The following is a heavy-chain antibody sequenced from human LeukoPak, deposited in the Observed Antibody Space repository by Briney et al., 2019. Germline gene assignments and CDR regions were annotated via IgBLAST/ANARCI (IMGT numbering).Heavy chain of an antibody. J-gene: IGHJ4*02. CDR2: ISGSGGST. CDR1: GFTFSSYA. CDR3: AKDRAYYYDSSGYYVDY. D-gene: IGHD3-22*01. V-gene: IGHV3-23*01. Sequence: GGSLRLSCAASGFTFSSYAMSWVRQAPGKGLEWVSAISGSGGSTSYADSVKGRFTISRDNSKDTLYLQMNSLRAEDTAIYYCAKDRAYYYDSSGYYVDYWGQGTLVTVSS.